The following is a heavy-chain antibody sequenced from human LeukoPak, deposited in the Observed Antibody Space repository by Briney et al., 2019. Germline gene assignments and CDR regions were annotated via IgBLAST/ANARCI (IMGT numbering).Heavy chain of an antibody. D-gene: IGHD2-21*02. CDR1: GYTFTGYY. CDR2: INPNSGGT. V-gene: IGHV1-2*06. J-gene: IGHJ3*01. CDR3: ARDVTDAFDV. Sequence: ASVKVSCKASGYTFTGYYMHWVRQAPGQGLEWMGRINPNSGGTNYAQKFQGRVSMTRDTSISTAYMELSRLTSDDTAMYYCARDVTDAFDVWGQGTMVTVSP.